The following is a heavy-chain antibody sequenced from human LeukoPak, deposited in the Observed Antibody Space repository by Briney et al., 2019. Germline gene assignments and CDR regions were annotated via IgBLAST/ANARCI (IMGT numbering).Heavy chain of an antibody. Sequence: GGSLRLSCAASGFTFSSYVMSWVRQAPGKGLEWVSAITGSGGGTHYADSVKGRFTISRDNSKNTLYLQMNSLRAEDTAVYYCAKFVGDCSSTSCPIDYWGQGTLVTVSS. CDR1: GFTFSSYV. J-gene: IGHJ4*02. CDR3: AKFVGDCSSTSCPIDY. V-gene: IGHV3-23*01. D-gene: IGHD2-2*01. CDR2: ITGSGGGT.